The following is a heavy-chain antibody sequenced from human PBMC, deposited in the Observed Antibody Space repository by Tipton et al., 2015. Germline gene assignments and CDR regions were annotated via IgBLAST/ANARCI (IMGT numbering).Heavy chain of an antibody. V-gene: IGHV3-11*01. Sequence: SLRLSCAASGFTFSDSPMHWVRQAPGKGLEWVSYISHSGSTIYYADSVKGRFTISRDNAKNSLSLQMNSLRAEDTAVYYCARRRGSGSYYDCWGQGTLVTVSS. J-gene: IGHJ4*02. CDR3: ARRRGSGSYYDC. CDR1: GFTFSDSP. CDR2: ISHSGSTI. D-gene: IGHD3-10*01.